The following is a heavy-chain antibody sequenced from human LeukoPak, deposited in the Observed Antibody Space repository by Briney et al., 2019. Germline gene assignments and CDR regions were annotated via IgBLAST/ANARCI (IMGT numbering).Heavy chain of an antibody. CDR3: ARGNGPGSFIIDY. CDR1: GFIFTSHS. D-gene: IGHD3-10*01. J-gene: IGHJ4*02. Sequence: GGSLRLSCAASGFIFTSHSMNWVRQAPGKGLEGVSFIDSSSSSIHYADSVRGRFTISRDNAKNLLYLQMNSLRAEDTAEYFCARGNGPGSFIIDYWGQGTLVAASS. V-gene: IGHV3-48*01. CDR2: IDSSSSSI.